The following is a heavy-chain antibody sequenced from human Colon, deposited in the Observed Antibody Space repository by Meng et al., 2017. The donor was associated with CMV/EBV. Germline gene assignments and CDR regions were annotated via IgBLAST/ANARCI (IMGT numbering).Heavy chain of an antibody. J-gene: IGHJ6*02. CDR2: VYHTGHI. Sequence: SETLSLTCTVSGDSLSDVDSYWSWVRQSPGKGLEWIGFVYHTGHISYNPSLKSRLTISLDMAMNQFSLKLTSMTAADTAVYYCARDHSLYGMDVWGQGTTVTVSS. V-gene: IGHV4-30-4*08. D-gene: IGHD1-14*01. CDR3: ARDHSLYGMDV. CDR1: GDSLSDVDSY.